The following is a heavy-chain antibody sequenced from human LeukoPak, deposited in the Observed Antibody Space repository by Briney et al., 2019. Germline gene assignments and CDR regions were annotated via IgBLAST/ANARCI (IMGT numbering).Heavy chain of an antibody. CDR2: ISGSGGTA. V-gene: IGHV3-23*01. CDR3: AKASYYYDSSGYYRPGYFNY. CDR1: GFTFSSYA. J-gene: IGHJ4*02. D-gene: IGHD3-22*01. Sequence: GGSLRLSCAASGFTFSSYAMSWVRQAPGKGLEWVSGISGSGGTAYYADSVKGRFAISRDNSKNTLYLQMNTLRAEDTAVYYCAKASYYYDSSGYYRPGYFNYWGQGTLVTVSP.